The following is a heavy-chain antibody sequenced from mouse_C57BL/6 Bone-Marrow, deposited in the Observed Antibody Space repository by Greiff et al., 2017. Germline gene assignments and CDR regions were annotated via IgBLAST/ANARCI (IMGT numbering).Heavy chain of an antibody. CDR3: ANSFITTAVWYFDV. D-gene: IGHD1-1*01. CDR2: ISSGSSTI. CDR1: GFTFSDYG. V-gene: IGHV5-17*01. J-gene: IGHJ1*03. Sequence: EVQLVESGGGLVKPGGSLKLSCAASGFTFSDYGMHWVRQAPEKGLEWVAYISSGSSTIYYADTVKGRFTISRDNAKNTLFLQMTSLRSADTAMYYCANSFITTAVWYFDVWGTGTTVTVSS.